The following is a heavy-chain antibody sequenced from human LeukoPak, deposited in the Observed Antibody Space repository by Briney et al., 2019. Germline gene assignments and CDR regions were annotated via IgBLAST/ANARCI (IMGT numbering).Heavy chain of an antibody. CDR1: GFTFSSYA. D-gene: IGHD6-19*01. CDR2: ISGSGGST. Sequence: PGGSLRLSCAASGFTFSSYAMSWVRQAPGKGLEWVSAISGSGGSTYHADSVKGRFTISRDNSKNTLYLQMNSLRAEDTALYYCARRGAVAGTGDYWGQGTLVTVSS. V-gene: IGHV3-23*01. CDR3: ARRGAVAGTGDY. J-gene: IGHJ4*02.